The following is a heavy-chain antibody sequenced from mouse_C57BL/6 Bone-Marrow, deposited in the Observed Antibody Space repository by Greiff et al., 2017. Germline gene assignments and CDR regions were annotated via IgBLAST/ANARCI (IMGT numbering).Heavy chain of an antibody. Sequence: EVMLVESGEGLVKPGGSLKLSCAASGFTFSSYAMSWVRQTPEKRLEWVAYISSGGDYIYYADTVKGRFTISRDNARNTLYLQMSRLKSEDTAMYYCTRRGLWPHYYAMDYWGQGTSVTVSS. CDR2: ISSGGDYI. D-gene: IGHD1-1*02. CDR1: GFTFSSYA. J-gene: IGHJ4*01. V-gene: IGHV5-9-1*02. CDR3: TRRGLWPHYYAMDY.